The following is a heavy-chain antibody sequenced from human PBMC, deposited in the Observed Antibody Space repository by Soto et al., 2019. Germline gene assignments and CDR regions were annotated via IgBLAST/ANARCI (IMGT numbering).Heavy chain of an antibody. D-gene: IGHD5-18*01. CDR3: ARGVDTAMAYYYYYYYGMDV. J-gene: IGHJ6*02. CDR2: IWYDGSNK. CDR1: GFTFSSYG. V-gene: IGHV3-33*01. Sequence: PXGSLGLSCAASGFTFSSYGMHWVRQAPGKGLEWMAVIWYDGSNKYYAESVKGRFTISRDNSKNTLYLQMNSLRAEDTAVYYCARGVDTAMAYYYYYYYGMDVWGQGTTVTVSS.